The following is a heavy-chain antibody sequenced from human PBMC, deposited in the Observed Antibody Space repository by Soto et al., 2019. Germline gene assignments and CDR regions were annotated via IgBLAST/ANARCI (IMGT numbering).Heavy chain of an antibody. CDR1: GFTFSSYA. Sequence: GGSLRLSCAASGFTFSSYAMYWVRQAPGKGLEWVAVISYDGSNKYYADSVKGRFTISRDNSKNTLYLQMNSLRAEDTAVYYCARDLYCSSTSCHLVGYYYYYGMDVWGQGTTVTVSS. D-gene: IGHD2-2*01. CDR2: ISYDGSNK. CDR3: ARDLYCSSTSCHLVGYYYYYGMDV. J-gene: IGHJ6*02. V-gene: IGHV3-30-3*01.